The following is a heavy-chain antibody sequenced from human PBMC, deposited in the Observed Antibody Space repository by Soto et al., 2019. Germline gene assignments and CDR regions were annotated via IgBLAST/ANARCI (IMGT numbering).Heavy chain of an antibody. Sequence: SVKVCFKASGYTFTSYDSNWVRQATGQGLEWMGWMNPNSGNTGYAQKFQGRVTMTRNTSISTAYMELSSLRSEETAVYYCARGTKGRYYDFWSGYYPPMAFDIWGQGTMVTV. J-gene: IGHJ3*02. D-gene: IGHD3-3*01. V-gene: IGHV1-8*01. CDR1: GYTFTSYD. CDR2: MNPNSGNT. CDR3: ARGTKGRYYDFWSGYYPPMAFDI.